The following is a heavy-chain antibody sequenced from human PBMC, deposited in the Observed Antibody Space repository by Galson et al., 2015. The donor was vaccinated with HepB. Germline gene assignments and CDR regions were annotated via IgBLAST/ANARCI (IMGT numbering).Heavy chain of an antibody. Sequence: SLRLSCAASGLTFSNYAMSWVRQAPGKGLEWVSAISGSGDSTYYADSVKGRFTISRDTSKNTLYLQMDSLRAEDTAVYYCAKDRVAGATGAFYFAYWGQGTLVTVSS. CDR1: GLTFSNYA. CDR3: AKDRVAGATGAFYFAY. CDR2: ISGSGDST. J-gene: IGHJ4*02. D-gene: IGHD1-26*01. V-gene: IGHV3-23*01.